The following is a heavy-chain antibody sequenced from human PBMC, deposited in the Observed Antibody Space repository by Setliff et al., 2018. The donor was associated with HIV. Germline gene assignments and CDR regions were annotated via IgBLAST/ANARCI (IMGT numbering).Heavy chain of an antibody. CDR2: ISGFNGNT. CDR3: AREGGSTVAHSPLDY. Sequence: ASVKVSCKASGYSFSKYGISWVRQAPGQGLEWMGWISGFNGNTKYGQNFQGRVTMTRDTSTSTVYMELSSLRSEDTAVYYCAREGGSTVAHSPLDYWGQGSPVTVSS. D-gene: IGHD4-17*01. CDR1: GYSFSKYG. V-gene: IGHV1-18*01. J-gene: IGHJ4*02.